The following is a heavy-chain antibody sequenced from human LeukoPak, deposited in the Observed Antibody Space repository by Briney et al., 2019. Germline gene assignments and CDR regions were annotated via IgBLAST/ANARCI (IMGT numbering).Heavy chain of an antibody. D-gene: IGHD3-22*01. Sequence: GGSLRLSCAASGFTFSSYWMHWVRQAPGKGLVWVSRINSDGSSTSYADSVKGRFTISRDNAKNTLYLQMDSLRAEDTAVYYCAIFGSGSYYMDVWGKGTTVTVSS. J-gene: IGHJ6*03. V-gene: IGHV3-74*01. CDR1: GFTFSSYW. CDR3: AIFGSGSYYMDV. CDR2: INSDGSST.